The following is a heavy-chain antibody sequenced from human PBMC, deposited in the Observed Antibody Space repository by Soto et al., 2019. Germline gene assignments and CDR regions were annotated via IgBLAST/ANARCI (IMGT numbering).Heavy chain of an antibody. CDR3: ARGYCISTSCPENYYYYYGMDV. J-gene: IGHJ6*02. CDR2: ISAYNGNT. CDR1: GYTFTSYG. V-gene: IGHV1-18*01. D-gene: IGHD2-2*01. Sequence: QVQLVQSGAEVKKPGASVKVSCKASGYTFTSYGISWVRQAPGQGLEWMGWISAYNGNTNYAQKRQGRVTMTTDTSTSTAYMELRSLRSDDTAVYYCARGYCISTSCPENYYYYYGMDVWGQGTTVTVSS.